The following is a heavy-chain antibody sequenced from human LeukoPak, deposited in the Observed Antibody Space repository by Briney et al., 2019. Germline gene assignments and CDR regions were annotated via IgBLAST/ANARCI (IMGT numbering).Heavy chain of an antibody. Sequence: SETLSLTCTVSGYSISSGYYWGWIRQSPGKGLEWIGSIYYSGSTYYNPSLKSRVTISIDTSKNQFSLKLSSVTAADTAVYYCARDLASFGSGSYLTPGYWGQGTLVTVSS. CDR3: ARDLASFGSGSYLTPGY. CDR2: IYYSGST. D-gene: IGHD3-10*01. J-gene: IGHJ4*02. CDR1: GYSISSGYY. V-gene: IGHV4-38-2*02.